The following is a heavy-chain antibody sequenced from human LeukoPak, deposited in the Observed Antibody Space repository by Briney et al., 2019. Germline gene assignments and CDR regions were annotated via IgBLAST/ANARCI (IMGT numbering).Heavy chain of an antibody. CDR3: AKERHWGYSYGYFDY. D-gene: IGHD5-18*01. J-gene: IGHJ4*02. Sequence: GRSLRLSCAASGFTFSSYGMHWVRLAPGKGLEWVAVISYDGSNKYYADSVKGRFTISRDNSKNTLYLQMNSLRAEDTAVYYCAKERHWGYSYGYFDYWGQGTLVTVSS. V-gene: IGHV3-30*18. CDR1: GFTFSSYG. CDR2: ISYDGSNK.